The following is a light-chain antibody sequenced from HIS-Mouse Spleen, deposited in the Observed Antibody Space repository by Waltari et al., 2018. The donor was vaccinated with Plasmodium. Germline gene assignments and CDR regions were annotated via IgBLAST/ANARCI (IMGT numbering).Light chain of an antibody. CDR3: QQIYSTPPT. CDR1: QSISSY. CDR2: AAS. J-gene: IGKJ4*01. Sequence: DIQMTQSPSSLSASVGDRVTITCRASQSISSYLNWYQQKPGKAPKLLIYAASRLQSGVPSCFSGSGSGTDFTLTISSLQPEDFATYYCQQIYSTPPTFGGGTKVENK. V-gene: IGKV1-39*01.